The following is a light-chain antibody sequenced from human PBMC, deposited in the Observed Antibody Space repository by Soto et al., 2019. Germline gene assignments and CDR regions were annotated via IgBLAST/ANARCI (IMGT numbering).Light chain of an antibody. V-gene: IGLV2-14*01. CDR2: EVS. CDR1: SSDVGGYNY. CDR3: SSYTSSSTLDNYV. J-gene: IGLJ1*01. Sequence: QYALTQPASVSGSPGQSITISCTGTSSDVGGYNYVSWYQEHPGKAPKLMIYEVSNRPSGVSNRFSGSKSGNTASLTISGLQAEDEADYYGSSYTSSSTLDNYVFGTGTKLTVL.